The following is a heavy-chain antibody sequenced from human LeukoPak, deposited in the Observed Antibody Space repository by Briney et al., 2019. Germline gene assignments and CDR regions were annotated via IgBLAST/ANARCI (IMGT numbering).Heavy chain of an antibody. CDR3: ARVSESGNSDY. J-gene: IGHJ4*02. CDR1: GFTFTSHV. V-gene: IGHV3-64*04. CDR2: ISMNVQTT. Sequence: GGSLRLSCSASGFTFTSHVMHWVRQAPGKGLQYVSGISMNVQTTYYAGSVKGRFTISRDTSNNMLYLQMNSLRAEDTAVYYCARVSESGNSDYWGQGTLVTVSS. D-gene: IGHD4-23*01.